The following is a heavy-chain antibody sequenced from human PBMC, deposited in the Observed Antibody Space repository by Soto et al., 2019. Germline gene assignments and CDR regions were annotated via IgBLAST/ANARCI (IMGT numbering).Heavy chain of an antibody. V-gene: IGHV3-30*04. CDR2: PSDDESRR. J-gene: IGHJ4*02. D-gene: IGHD3-10*01. Sequence: QVHLVESGGGVVQPGRSLRLSCAASGFTFSNYAMHWVRQAPGKGLEWMAIPSDDESRRYYADSVRGRFTISRDNSKNTLYLEMNSLRDEDTALFYCARGSGSGSFLIDYWGQGILVTVSS. CDR3: ARGSGSGSFLIDY. CDR1: GFTFSNYA.